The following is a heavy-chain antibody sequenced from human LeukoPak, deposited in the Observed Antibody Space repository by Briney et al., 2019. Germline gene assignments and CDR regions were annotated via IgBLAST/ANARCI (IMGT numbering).Heavy chain of an antibody. V-gene: IGHV1-3*01. J-gene: IGHJ4*02. CDR1: GYTFTSYA. D-gene: IGHD6-19*01. CDR2: INAGNGNT. Sequence: GASVKVSCKASGYTFTSYAMHWVRQAPGQRLEWMGWINAGNGNTKYSQKFQGRVTITRDTSASTAYMELSSLRSEDTAVYYCARSYSSGWIEYYFDYWGQGTLVTVSS. CDR3: ARSYSSGWIEYYFDY.